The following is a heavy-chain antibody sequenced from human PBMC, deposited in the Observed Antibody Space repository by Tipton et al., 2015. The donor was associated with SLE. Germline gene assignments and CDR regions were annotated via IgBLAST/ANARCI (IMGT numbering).Heavy chain of an antibody. J-gene: IGHJ4*02. CDR2: IYYSGST. D-gene: IGHD5-12*01. CDR3: ARVGGGYDPYFDY. Sequence: TLSLTCTVSGGSISSYYWSWIRQPPGKGLEWIGYIYYSGSTNYNPSLKSRVTISVDTSKNQFSLKLSSVTAADTAVYYCARVGGGYDPYFDYWGQGTLVTVSS. V-gene: IGHV4-59*01. CDR1: GGSISSYY.